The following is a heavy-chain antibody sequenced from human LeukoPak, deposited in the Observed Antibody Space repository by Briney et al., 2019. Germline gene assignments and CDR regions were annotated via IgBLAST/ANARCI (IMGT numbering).Heavy chain of an antibody. V-gene: IGHV3-30-3*01. CDR3: ARELTIFGVVIQRYDTFDI. J-gene: IGHJ3*02. CDR2: MSNDGSIK. CDR1: GFTFSGYT. D-gene: IGHD3-3*01. Sequence: PGRSLRLSCAASGFTFSGYTIHWVRQAPGKGLEWVAVMSNDGSIKKYANSVKGRFTISRDNTKNTLYLQMDSLRAEDTAVYYCARELTIFGVVIQRYDTFDIWGQGTMVTVSS.